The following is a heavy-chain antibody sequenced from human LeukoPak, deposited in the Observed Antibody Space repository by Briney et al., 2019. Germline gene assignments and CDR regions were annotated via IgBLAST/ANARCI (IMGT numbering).Heavy chain of an antibody. CDR3: ARAPATNEWRCMDY. CDR1: GFTFSNYW. V-gene: IGHV3-7*01. D-gene: IGHD2-8*02. CDR2: IKQDGSEK. J-gene: IGHJ4*02. Sequence: PGGSLRLSCAASGFTFSNYWMGWVCQAPGKGLEWVANIKQDGSEKRYVDPVKGRFTISRDNAKNSLYLQMNSLRAEDTAVYYCARAPATNEWRCMDYWGQGTLVTVSS.